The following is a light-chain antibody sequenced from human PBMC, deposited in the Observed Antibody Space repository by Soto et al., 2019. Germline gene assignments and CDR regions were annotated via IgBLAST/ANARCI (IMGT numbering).Light chain of an antibody. CDR3: QQYYSTPWT. Sequence: EIVLTQSPGTLSLSPVERATLSCRASQSVSNNYLAWYQQKPGQAPRLLIYGASNRATGIPDRFSGSGSGTDFTLTINSLQAEDVAVYYCQQYYSTPWTFGQGTTGDIK. V-gene: IGKV3-20*01. J-gene: IGKJ1*01. CDR1: QSVSNNY. CDR2: GAS.